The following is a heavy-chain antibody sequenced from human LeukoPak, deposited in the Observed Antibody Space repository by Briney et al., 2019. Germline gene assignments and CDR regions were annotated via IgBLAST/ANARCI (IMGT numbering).Heavy chain of an antibody. CDR1: GFTFSNAW. Sequence: TPGGSLRLSCAASGFTFSNAWMNWVRQAPGKGLEWVGRIKSKTDGGTTDYAAPVKGRFTISRDDPKNTLYLQMNSLKTEDTAVYYCTTMTYYGDYFDYWGQGTLVTVSS. J-gene: IGHJ4*02. CDR3: TTMTYYGDYFDY. CDR2: IKSKTDGGTT. V-gene: IGHV3-15*01. D-gene: IGHD3-3*01.